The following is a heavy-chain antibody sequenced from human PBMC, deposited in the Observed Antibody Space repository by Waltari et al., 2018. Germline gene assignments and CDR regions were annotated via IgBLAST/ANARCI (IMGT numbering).Heavy chain of an antibody. Sequence: QVQLVQSGAEVKKPGASVKVSCKASGYTFTGYYMHWVRQAPGQGLEWMGRINPNSGGTNYAQKFQGRVTMTRDTSISTAYMELSRLRSDDTAVYYCASEVIAARPAGNGYYGMDVWGQGTTVTVSS. CDR3: ASEVIAARPAGNGYYGMDV. CDR2: INPNSGGT. J-gene: IGHJ6*02. CDR1: GYTFTGYY. D-gene: IGHD6-6*01. V-gene: IGHV1-2*06.